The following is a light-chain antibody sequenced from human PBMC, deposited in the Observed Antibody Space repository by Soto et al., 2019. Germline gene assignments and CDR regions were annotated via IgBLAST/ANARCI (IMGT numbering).Light chain of an antibody. V-gene: IGKV1-9*01. CDR3: QQLKSYPLS. J-gene: IGKJ4*01. CDR2: AAS. CDR1: QDINNY. Sequence: IQLTQSPSSLSASVGDRITITCRASQDINNYLAWYQQKPGKGPKLLIYAASTLQSGVPSRFRGSGSGTDFALTITSLQPADSGSYYCQQLKSYPLSFGGGTKVEIK.